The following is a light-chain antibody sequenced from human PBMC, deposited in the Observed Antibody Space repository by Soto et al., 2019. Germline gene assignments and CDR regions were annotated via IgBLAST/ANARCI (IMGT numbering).Light chain of an antibody. CDR1: QGISNW. Sequence: DIQMTQSPSSVSASVVDRVSITCRASQGISNWLALYQQKPGRAPKLLIYTGSILQSGVPSRFSCNGSGTDFTLTISSLQPDEVATYYGQQDNSFPLTFGGGTKVESK. CDR3: QQDNSFPLT. CDR2: TGS. J-gene: IGKJ4*01. V-gene: IGKV1-12*01.